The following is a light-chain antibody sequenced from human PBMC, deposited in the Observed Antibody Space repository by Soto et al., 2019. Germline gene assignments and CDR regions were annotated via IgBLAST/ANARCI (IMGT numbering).Light chain of an antibody. CDR3: SSYTGSRPYV. CDR1: SSGAGGYNY. Sequence: QSALTQPASVSGSPGQSITISCTGTSSGAGGYNYVSWYQQHPGKAPKLMIYDVSNRPSGVSNRLSGSKSGNTASLTISGLQAEDEADYYCSSYTGSRPYVFGTGTKLTVL. V-gene: IGLV2-14*01. CDR2: DVS. J-gene: IGLJ1*01.